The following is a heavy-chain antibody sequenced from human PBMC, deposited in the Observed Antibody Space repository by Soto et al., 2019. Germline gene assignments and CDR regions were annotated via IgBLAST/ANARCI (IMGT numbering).Heavy chain of an antibody. J-gene: IGHJ6*03. CDR3: AHTLSGYDYNYYYYYYMDV. Sequence: QITSKESGPTLVKPTQTLTLTCTFSGFSLSTSGVGVGWIRQPPGKALEWLALIYWDDDKRYSPSLKSRLTITKDTSKNQVVLTMTNMDPVDTATYYCAHTLSGYDYNYYYYYYMDVWGKGTTVTVSS. CDR2: IYWDDDK. CDR1: GFSLSTSGVG. D-gene: IGHD5-12*01. V-gene: IGHV2-5*02.